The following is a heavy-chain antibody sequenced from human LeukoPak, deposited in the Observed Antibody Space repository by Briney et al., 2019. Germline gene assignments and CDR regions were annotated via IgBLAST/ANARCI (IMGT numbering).Heavy chain of an antibody. J-gene: IGHJ5*02. V-gene: IGHV4-59*01. Sequence: SETLSLTCTVSGGSISSYYWSWIRQPPGKGLEWIGYIYYSGSTNYNPSLKSRVTISVDTTKNQFSLKLSSVTAADTAVYYCARGTYYYDSSGYYYDLDPWGQGTLVTVSS. CDR1: GGSISSYY. D-gene: IGHD3-22*01. CDR3: ARGTYYYDSSGYYYDLDP. CDR2: IYYSGST.